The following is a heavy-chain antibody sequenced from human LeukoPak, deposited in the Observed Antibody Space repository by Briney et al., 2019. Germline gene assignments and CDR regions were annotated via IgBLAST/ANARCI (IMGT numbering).Heavy chain of an antibody. CDR3: ARVGYYDRSGYSYAFDI. D-gene: IGHD3-22*01. J-gene: IGHJ3*02. Sequence: AGGSLRLSCAASGFTFSSYEMNWVRQAPGKGLEWVSYISSSGSTRYYPDSVKGRFTISRDNAKNSLHLQMNSLRAEDTAVYYCARVGYYDRSGYSYAFDIWGQGTMVTVSS. V-gene: IGHV3-48*03. CDR1: GFTFSSYE. CDR2: ISSSGSTR.